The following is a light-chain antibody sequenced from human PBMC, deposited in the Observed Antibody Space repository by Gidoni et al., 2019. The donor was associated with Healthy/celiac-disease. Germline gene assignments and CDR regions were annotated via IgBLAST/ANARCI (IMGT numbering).Light chain of an antibody. J-gene: IGKJ4*01. Sequence: DIQMTQSPSSLSASVGDRVTITCQASQDISNYLNWYQQKPGKATKLLIYDASNLETGVPSRCSGSGSGTDFTFTISSLQPEDIATYYCQQYDNLSLTFGGGTKVEIK. V-gene: IGKV1-33*01. CDR3: QQYDNLSLT. CDR2: DAS. CDR1: QDISNY.